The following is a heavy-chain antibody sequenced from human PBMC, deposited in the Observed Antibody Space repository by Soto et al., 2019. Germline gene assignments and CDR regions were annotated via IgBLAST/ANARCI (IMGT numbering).Heavy chain of an antibody. J-gene: IGHJ6*02. CDR1: GDSITSGGYY. CDR3: ARDDYGAGSQYYYYGMEV. CDR2: IYHSGGA. V-gene: IGHV4-31*03. D-gene: IGHD3-10*01. Sequence: QVQLQESGPGVVKPSQTMSLTCTVSGDSITSGGYYWSWLRQQPGKGLEWIGYIYHSGGASYNPSLRGRAVISIDRSKNQFFLRMNAVTAADTATYCCARDDYGAGSQYYYYGMEVWGQGTTGTVSS.